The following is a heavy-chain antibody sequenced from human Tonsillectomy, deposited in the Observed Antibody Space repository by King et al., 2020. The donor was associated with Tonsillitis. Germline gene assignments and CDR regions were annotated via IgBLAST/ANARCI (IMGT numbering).Heavy chain of an antibody. CDR1: GFTFSSYA. Sequence: VQLVESGGGLVQPGGSLRLSCAASGFTFSSYAMSWVRQAPGKGLEWVSAISGSGGSTYYADSVKGRFTISRDNSKNTLYLQMNSLRAEDTAVYYCAKGPEEMATRPSAFDIWGQGTMVTVSS. D-gene: IGHD5-24*01. V-gene: IGHV3-23*04. CDR2: ISGSGGST. CDR3: AKGPEEMATRPSAFDI. J-gene: IGHJ3*02.